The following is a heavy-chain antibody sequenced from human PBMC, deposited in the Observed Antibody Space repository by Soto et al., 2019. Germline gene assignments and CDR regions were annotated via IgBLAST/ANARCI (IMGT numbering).Heavy chain of an antibody. CDR2: INAGNGNT. V-gene: IGHV1-3*01. CDR1: GYTFTSYA. Sequence: ASVKVSCKASGYTFTSYAMHWVREAPGQRLEWMGWINAGNGNTKYSQKFQGRVTITRDTSASTAYMELSSLRSEDTAVYYCARSNYDFWSGRYYGMDVWGQGTTVTVSS. D-gene: IGHD3-3*01. CDR3: ARSNYDFWSGRYYGMDV. J-gene: IGHJ6*02.